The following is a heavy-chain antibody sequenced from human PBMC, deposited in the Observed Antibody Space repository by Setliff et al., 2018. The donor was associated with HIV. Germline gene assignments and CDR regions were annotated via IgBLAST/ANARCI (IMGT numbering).Heavy chain of an antibody. J-gene: IGHJ6*03. V-gene: IGHV4-59*11. D-gene: IGHD6-6*01. Sequence: SETLSLTCTVSGGSISSHYWSWIRQPPGKGLEWIGYIYYSGSTNYNPSLKSRVTISVDTSKNQFSLKLSSVTAADMAVYYCARDGGAARPMDVWGKGTTVTVSS. CDR1: GGSISSHY. CDR3: ARDGGAARPMDV. CDR2: IYYSGST.